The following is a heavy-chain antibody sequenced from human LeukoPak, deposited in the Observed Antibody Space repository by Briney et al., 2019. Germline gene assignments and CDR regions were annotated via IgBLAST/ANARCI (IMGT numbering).Heavy chain of an antibody. Sequence: GGSLRLSCAASGFTFSSYAMHWVRQAPGKGLEWVAVISYDGSNKYYADSVKGRFTISRDNSKNTLYLQMNSLRAEDTAVYYCAKAAIPEAYFDYWGQGTLVTVSS. D-gene: IGHD2-2*02. CDR1: GFTFSSYA. CDR2: ISYDGSNK. CDR3: AKAAIPEAYFDY. J-gene: IGHJ4*02. V-gene: IGHV3-30*04.